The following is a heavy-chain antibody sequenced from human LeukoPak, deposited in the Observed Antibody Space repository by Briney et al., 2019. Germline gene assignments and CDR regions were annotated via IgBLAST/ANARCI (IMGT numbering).Heavy chain of an antibody. Sequence: ASVKVSYKASGYTFTGYYMHWVRQAPGQGLEWMGWINPNSGGTNYAQKFQGRVTMTRDTSISTAYMELSRLRSDDTAVYYCARGGIAARHYNWFDPWGQGTLVTVSS. CDR1: GYTFTGYY. CDR2: INPNSGGT. J-gene: IGHJ5*02. D-gene: IGHD6-6*01. CDR3: ARGGIAARHYNWFDP. V-gene: IGHV1-2*02.